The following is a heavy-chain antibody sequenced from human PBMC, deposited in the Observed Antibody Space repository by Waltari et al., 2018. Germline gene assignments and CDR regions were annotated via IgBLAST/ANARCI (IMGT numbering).Heavy chain of an antibody. D-gene: IGHD6-13*01. CDR2: IGSSGSTK. J-gene: IGHJ4*02. V-gene: IGHV3-11*01. CDR3: ARPSGDTNSWYGGDYFDY. Sequence: QVQLVESGGGLVKPGGSLRLSCAASGFIFSDYYMNWIRQAPGKGLVWVSNIGSSGSTKSYADSVRGRFTISRDNAKKSLYLQMNSLRADDTAVYFCARPSGDTNSWYGGDYFDYWGQGTLVTVSS. CDR1: GFIFSDYY.